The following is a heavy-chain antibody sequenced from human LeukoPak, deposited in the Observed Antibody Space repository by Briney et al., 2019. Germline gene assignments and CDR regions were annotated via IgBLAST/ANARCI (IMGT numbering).Heavy chain of an antibody. V-gene: IGHV1-58*01. J-gene: IGHJ3*02. CDR3: AAGPLYDILTGYFDAFDI. CDR2: VVVGSDNT. Sequence: ASVKVSCKASGFNFAKSVVQWVRQARGQRLEWIGWVVVGSDNTNYAQKFQERVTITRDMSTSTAYIELSSLRPEDTAVYFCAAGPLYDILTGYFDAFDIWGQGTMVTVSS. CDR1: GFNFAKSV. D-gene: IGHD3-9*01.